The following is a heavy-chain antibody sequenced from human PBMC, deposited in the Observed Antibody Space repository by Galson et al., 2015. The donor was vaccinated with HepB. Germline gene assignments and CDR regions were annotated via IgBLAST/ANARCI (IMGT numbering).Heavy chain of an antibody. D-gene: IGHD2-8*01. Sequence: SLRLSCAASGFTFNTFAMNWVRQAPGKGLEWVSSIGGGPTFYADSVKGRFTISRDDSKNTVYLQMNNLRAEDTAVYYCAKDAVSFNGVYDAHDIWGQGTMVTVS. V-gene: IGHV3-23*01. J-gene: IGHJ3*02. CDR1: GFTFNTFA. CDR3: AKDAVSFNGVYDAHDI. CDR2: IGGGPT.